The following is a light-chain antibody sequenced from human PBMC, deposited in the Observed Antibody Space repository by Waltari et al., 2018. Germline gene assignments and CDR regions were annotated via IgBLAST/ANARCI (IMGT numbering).Light chain of an antibody. CDR2: DAS. V-gene: IGKV3-20*01. CDR3: QQYAGSVLT. J-gene: IGKJ4*01. CDR1: QSVSYNY. Sequence: IVLTQSPGTLSLSPGERATLSCSASQSVSYNYLAWYHQKPGQAPRLLIYDASRRATDIPDRFSGSGSGTDFTLTISRLEPEDVAVYYCQQYAGSVLTFGGGTKVEIK.